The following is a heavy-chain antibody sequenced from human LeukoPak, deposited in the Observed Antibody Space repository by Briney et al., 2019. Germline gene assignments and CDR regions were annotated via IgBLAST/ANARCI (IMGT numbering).Heavy chain of an antibody. V-gene: IGHV4-59*01. CDR3: AREGYCSGGSCYYFDY. CDR2: IHYSGST. J-gene: IGHJ4*02. D-gene: IGHD2-15*01. Sequence: SETLSLTCTVSGGSISSYSWTWIRQPPEKGLEWIGYIHYSGSTNYNPSLKSRVTISIDTSKNQFSLELSSVTAADTAVYYCAREGYCSGGSCYYFDYWGRGTLVTASS. CDR1: GGSISSYS.